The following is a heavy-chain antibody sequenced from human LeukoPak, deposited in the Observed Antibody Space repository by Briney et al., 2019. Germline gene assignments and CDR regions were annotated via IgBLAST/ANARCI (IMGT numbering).Heavy chain of an antibody. V-gene: IGHV3-53*01. D-gene: IGHD3-22*01. CDR1: GFTFSNAW. J-gene: IGHJ4*02. CDR3: ARGSITMIVPDY. Sequence: GGSLRLSCAASGFTFSNAWMSWVRQAPGKGLEWVSVLYSGGSTYYADSVKGRFTISRDSSKNTLYLQMNSLRAEDTAVYYCARGSITMIVPDYWGQGTLVTVSS. CDR2: LYSGGST.